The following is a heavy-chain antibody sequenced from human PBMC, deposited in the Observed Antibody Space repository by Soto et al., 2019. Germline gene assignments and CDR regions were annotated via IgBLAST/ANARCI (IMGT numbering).Heavy chain of an antibody. V-gene: IGHV1-69*12. CDR2: IIPIFGTA. CDR3: ASPEGIQLWATYYGMDV. Sequence: QVQLVQSGAEVKKPGSSVKVSCKASGGTFSSYAISWVRQAPGQGLEWMGGIIPIFGTANYAQKFQGRVTITADESTSTDYMELSSLRSEDTAVYYCASPEGIQLWATYYGMDVWGQGTTVTVSS. J-gene: IGHJ6*02. CDR1: GGTFSSYA. D-gene: IGHD5-18*01.